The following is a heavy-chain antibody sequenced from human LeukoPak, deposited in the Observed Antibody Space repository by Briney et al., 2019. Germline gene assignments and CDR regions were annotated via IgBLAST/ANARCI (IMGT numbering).Heavy chain of an antibody. CDR2: INPNSGGT. CDR3: ARDFFMITFGGVINDAFDI. CDR1: GYTFTGYY. D-gene: IGHD3-16*01. J-gene: IGHJ3*02. Sequence: ASVKVSCKASGYTFTGYYMHWVRQAHALGREWMRWINPNSGGTNYAQKFQGRVTMTRDTSISTAYMELSRLRSDDTAVYYCARDFFMITFGGVINDAFDIWGQGTMVTVSS. V-gene: IGHV1-2*02.